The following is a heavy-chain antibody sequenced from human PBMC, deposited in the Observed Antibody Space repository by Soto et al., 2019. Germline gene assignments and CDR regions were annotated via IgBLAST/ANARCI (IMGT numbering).Heavy chain of an antibody. CDR2: INSDGSGT. CDR3: AKDTAYARDV. J-gene: IGHJ6*02. V-gene: IGHV3-74*01. D-gene: IGHD2-15*01. CDR1: GFDFSNSW. Sequence: EVQLVESGGGLVQPGGSLRLSCAASGFDFSNSWIHWVRQGPGKGLVWVSHINSDGSGTTYADSVKGRFTISRDNAKNTVYLQMNSLRAEYTAVYYCAKDTAYARDVWGQGTTVTVSS.